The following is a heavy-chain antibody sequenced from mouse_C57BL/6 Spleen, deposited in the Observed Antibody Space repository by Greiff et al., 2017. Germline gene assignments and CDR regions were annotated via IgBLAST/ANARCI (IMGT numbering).Heavy chain of an antibody. Sequence: EVKLMESGPGLVKPSQSLSLTCSVTGYSITSGYYWNWIRQFPGNKLEWMGYISYDGSNNYNPSLKNRISITRDTSKNQFFLKLNSVTTEDTATYYCAIYYGSSYVPYWYFDVWGTGTTVTVSS. V-gene: IGHV3-6*01. D-gene: IGHD1-1*01. CDR3: AIYYGSSYVPYWYFDV. CDR1: GYSITSGYY. J-gene: IGHJ1*03. CDR2: ISYDGSN.